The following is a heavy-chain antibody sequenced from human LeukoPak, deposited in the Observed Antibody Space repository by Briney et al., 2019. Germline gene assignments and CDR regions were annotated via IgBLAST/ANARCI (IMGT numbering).Heavy chain of an antibody. V-gene: IGHV3-23*01. CDR1: GFTFTSYA. Sequence: PGGSLRLSCEASGFTFTSYAMSWVRQAPGKGLEWVSTISGSGGSTYYADSVKGRLTISRDNSKNTLYLQMNSLRAEDTAVYYCAKGVPDYIDFFDYWGQGTLVTVSS. CDR3: AKGVPDYIDFFDY. J-gene: IGHJ4*02. D-gene: IGHD3-10*01. CDR2: ISGSGGST.